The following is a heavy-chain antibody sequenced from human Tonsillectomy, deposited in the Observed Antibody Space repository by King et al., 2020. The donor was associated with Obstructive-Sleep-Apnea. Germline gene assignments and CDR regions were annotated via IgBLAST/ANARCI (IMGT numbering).Heavy chain of an antibody. CDR2: IYHTGIT. CDR3: ARVSGTSSGWFDP. CDR1: GGSFSGYY. J-gene: IGHJ5*02. Sequence: VQLQQWGAGLLKPSETLSLTCTVYGGSFSGYYWSWIRQPPGKGLEWIGYIYHTGITNYNPSLKSRVTMSVDTSMNQFSLKLSSLTAADTAVYYCARVSGTSSGWFDPWGQGTLVTVSS. V-gene: IGHV4-34*01. D-gene: IGHD1-26*01.